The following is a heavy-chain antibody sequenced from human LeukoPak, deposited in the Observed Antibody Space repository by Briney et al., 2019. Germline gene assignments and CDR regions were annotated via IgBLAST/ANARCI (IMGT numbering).Heavy chain of an antibody. CDR1: GYTFSNFW. D-gene: IGHD1-14*01. J-gene: IGHJ4*02. Sequence: PGGSLRLSCAASGYTFSNFWMAWVRQAPGKGLEWVANINQDGSTKQYVDSVRGRFTISRDNAKNSLYLQMNSLTAEDTGLYHCARDMKGNLDYWGQGTLVTVSS. CDR2: INQDGSTK. V-gene: IGHV3-7*01. CDR3: ARDMKGNLDY.